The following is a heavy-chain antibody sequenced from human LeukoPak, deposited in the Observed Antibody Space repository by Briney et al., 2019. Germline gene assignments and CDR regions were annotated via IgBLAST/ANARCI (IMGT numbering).Heavy chain of an antibody. D-gene: IGHD4-23*01. CDR3: ATLYGGNFIFDY. V-gene: IGHV3-23*01. Sequence: PGGSLRLSCAASTFTFDSYAMSWVCQAPGKGLEWVSAISGSGGSTYYADSVKGRFTISRDNSKNTLHLQMNTLRAEDTAIYYCATLYGGNFIFDYWGQGTLVTVSS. J-gene: IGHJ4*02. CDR1: TFTFDSYA. CDR2: ISGSGGST.